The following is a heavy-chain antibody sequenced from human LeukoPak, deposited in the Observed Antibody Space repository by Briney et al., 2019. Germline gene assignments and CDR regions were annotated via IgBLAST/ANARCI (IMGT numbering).Heavy chain of an antibody. Sequence: PGGSLRLSCAASGFTFSSYGIHWVRQAPGKGLDWVAFIWYDGSNQYYADSVKGRFTISRDNSKNTLYLQMNSLRAEDTAVYYCARDRDYGMDVWAKGPRSPSP. CDR1: GFTFSSYG. V-gene: IGHV3-33*08. J-gene: IGHJ6*02. CDR3: ARDRDYGMDV. CDR2: IWYDGSNQ. D-gene: IGHD3-10*01.